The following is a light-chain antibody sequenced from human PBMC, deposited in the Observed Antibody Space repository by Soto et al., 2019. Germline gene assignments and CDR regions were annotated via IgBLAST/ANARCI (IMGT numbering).Light chain of an antibody. V-gene: IGKV3-20*01. CDR2: GAS. CDR3: KQYGRSPWT. Sequence: EVVLTQSPGTLSLSPGDRATLSCRASQSVSSSYLAWYQQKPGQAPRLLIYGASSRATGIQDRFSGSGSGTDFTLTIRRLEPEDFAVYYCKQYGRSPWTFGQGTKVDIK. J-gene: IGKJ1*01. CDR1: QSVSSSY.